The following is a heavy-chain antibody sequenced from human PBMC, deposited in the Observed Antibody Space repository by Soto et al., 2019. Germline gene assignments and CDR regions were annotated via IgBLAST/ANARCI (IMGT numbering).Heavy chain of an antibody. D-gene: IGHD6-6*01. Sequence: SETLSLTCSVSSGSMNSGGYYWSWIRQHPGKGLEWIGYIYYNGDTYYSPSLKSRVTISVDTSKKQFSLNLTYVTAAGTAVYYCARRGGSSPGYYYYAMDVWGQGTTVTVSS. J-gene: IGHJ6*02. CDR2: IYYNGDT. V-gene: IGHV4-31*03. CDR1: SGSMNSGGYY. CDR3: ARRGGSSPGYYYYAMDV.